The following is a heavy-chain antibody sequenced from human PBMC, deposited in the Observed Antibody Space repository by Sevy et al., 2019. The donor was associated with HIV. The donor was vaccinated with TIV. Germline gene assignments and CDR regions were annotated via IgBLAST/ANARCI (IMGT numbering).Heavy chain of an antibody. CDR1: GFTFNNFP. Sequence: GGSLRLSCEASGFTFNNFPIHWVRQAPGKGLEWVVVVSFDGGSKYYADSVRGRFTVSRYNSKNTVYLQLNSLRAEDTAVYYCVRERARSITFDIWGQGTLVTVSS. CDR2: VSFDGGSK. V-gene: IGHV3-30-3*01. J-gene: IGHJ3*02. D-gene: IGHD3-3*01. CDR3: VRERARSITFDI.